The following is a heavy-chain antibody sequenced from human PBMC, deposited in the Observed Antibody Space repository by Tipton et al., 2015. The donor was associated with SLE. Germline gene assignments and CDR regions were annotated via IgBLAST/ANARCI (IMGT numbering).Heavy chain of an antibody. Sequence: QSGAEVKKPGSSVKVSCKASGGTFSNYAISWVRQAPGQGLEWMGGIIPIFGTANYAQKFQDRVTITADESTNTAYMELNSLRSEDTSVYYCHSFGYYFYYGMVVWGPGTALSVSS. J-gene: IGHJ6*02. D-gene: IGHD2-21*01. CDR1: GGTFSNYA. V-gene: IGHV1-69*01. CDR3: HSFGYYFYYGMVV. CDR2: IIPIFGTA.